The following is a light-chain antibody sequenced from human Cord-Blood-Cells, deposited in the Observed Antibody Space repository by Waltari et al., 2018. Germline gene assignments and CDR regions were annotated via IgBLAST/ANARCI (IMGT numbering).Light chain of an antibody. CDR2: DAS. J-gene: IGKJ1*01. CDR1: QSVSSY. Sequence: EIVLTQSPATLSLSPGERATLSCRVSQSVSSYLAWYQQKPGQAPRLLIYDASNRATGIPARFSGSGSGTGFMLTISSLEPEDVAVYYCQQRSNWPPWTFGQGTKVEIK. CDR3: QQRSNWPPWT. V-gene: IGKV3-11*01.